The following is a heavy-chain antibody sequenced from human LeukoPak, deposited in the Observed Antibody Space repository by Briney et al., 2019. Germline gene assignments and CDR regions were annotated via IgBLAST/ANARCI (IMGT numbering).Heavy chain of an antibody. Sequence: GGSLRLSCVTSGFTFSNYGMHWVRQLPGKGLEWVAVISYDSEGNYHVDSVKGRFTISRDNSKNTLYLQMNSLRAEDTAVYYCAKDGSIAATVTSWFDPWGQGTLVTVSS. V-gene: IGHV3-30*18. CDR3: AKDGSIAATVTSWFDP. D-gene: IGHD6-13*01. CDR1: GFTFSNYG. CDR2: ISYDSEGN. J-gene: IGHJ5*02.